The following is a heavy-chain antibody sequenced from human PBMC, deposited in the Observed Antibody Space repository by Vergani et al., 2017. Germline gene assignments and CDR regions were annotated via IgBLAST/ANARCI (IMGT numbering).Heavy chain of an antibody. CDR2: INHSGST. CDR3: ARGLAMAPGRWFDP. D-gene: IGHD5-18*01. V-gene: IGHV4-34*01. Sequence: QVQLQQWGAGLLKPSETLSLTCAVYGRSFSGYYWSWIRQPPGKGLEWIGEINHSGSTNYNPSLKSRVTISVDTSKNQFSLKLSSVTAADTAEYYCARGLAMAPGRWFDPWGQGTLVTVSS. CDR1: GRSFSGYY. J-gene: IGHJ5*02.